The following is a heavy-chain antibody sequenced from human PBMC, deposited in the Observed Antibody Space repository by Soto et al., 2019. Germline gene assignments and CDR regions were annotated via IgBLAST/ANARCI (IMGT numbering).Heavy chain of an antibody. CDR2: MNPNSGNT. J-gene: IGHJ6*02. Sequence: GASVKVSWKASGYTFTSYDINWVRQATGQGLEWMGWMNPNSGNTGYAQKFQGRVTMTRNTSISTAYMELSSLRSEDTAVYYCARIVATVITREHHYYYYYGMDVWG. CDR1: GYTFTSYD. CDR3: ARIVATVITREHHYYYYYGMDV. D-gene: IGHD5-12*01. V-gene: IGHV1-8*01.